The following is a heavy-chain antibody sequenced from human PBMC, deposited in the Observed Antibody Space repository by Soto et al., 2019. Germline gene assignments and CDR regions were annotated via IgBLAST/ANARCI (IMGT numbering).Heavy chain of an antibody. CDR1: GYTFTSYS. CDR3: ARDHNFGFILYAMDV. V-gene: IGHV1-46*01. D-gene: IGHD2-15*01. J-gene: IGHJ6*02. CDR2: INHSSGRT. Sequence: ASVKVSCKASGYTFTSYSMHCVRQAPGQGLEWMGIINHSSGRTSYAQNFQGRVTMTSDTSTSIVYMEMSSLKSEDTAVYYCARDHNFGFILYAMDVWGQGTPVTVSS.